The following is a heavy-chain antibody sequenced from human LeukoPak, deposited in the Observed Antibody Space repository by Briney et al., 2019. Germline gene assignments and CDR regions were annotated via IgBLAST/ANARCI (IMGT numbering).Heavy chain of an antibody. CDR2: ISDSGNT. CDR3: AKAPVTTCRGAYCYPFDY. D-gene: IGHD2-21*01. V-gene: IGHV3-23*01. Sequence: GGSLRLSCEGSGFTFNTYSMNWPRQAPGKGLEWVSSISDSGNTYHADSVKGRFTISRDSSKNTLFLQMNRLRPEDAAVYYCAKAPVTTCRGAYCYPFDYWGQGTLVTVSS. J-gene: IGHJ4*02. CDR1: GFTFNTYS.